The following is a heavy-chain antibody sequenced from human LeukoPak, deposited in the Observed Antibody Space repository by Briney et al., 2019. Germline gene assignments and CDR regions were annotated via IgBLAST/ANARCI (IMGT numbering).Heavy chain of an antibody. CDR1: GVTFSSYW. J-gene: IGHJ4*02. CDR3: ARGRFNYDSTGYSSFYY. D-gene: IGHD3-22*01. V-gene: IGHV3-7*01. CDR2: IKEDGSEK. Sequence: GGSLRLSCAASGVTFSSYWMSWVRQAPGKGLEWVANIKEDGSEKYYVDSVKGRFTTSRDNAKNSVYLQMNSLRAEDTAVYYCARGRFNYDSTGYSSFYYWGQGTLVTVSS.